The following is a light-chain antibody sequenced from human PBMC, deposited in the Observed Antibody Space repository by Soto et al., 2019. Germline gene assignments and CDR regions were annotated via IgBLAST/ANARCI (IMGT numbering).Light chain of an antibody. CDR3: QQYGGSPIT. Sequence: EIVLTQSPGTLSLSPGERATLSCRASQSVSSTYLAWYQQKPGQAPRLLIYGASSRATGIPDGISGSGSGTDFTLTISRLEPEDLAVYYCQQYGGSPITCGRGTRLEIK. CDR2: GAS. J-gene: IGKJ5*01. V-gene: IGKV3-20*01. CDR1: QSVSSTY.